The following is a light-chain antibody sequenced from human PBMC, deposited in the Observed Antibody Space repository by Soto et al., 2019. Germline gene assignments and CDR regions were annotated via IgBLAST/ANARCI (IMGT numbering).Light chain of an antibody. CDR1: QSVSSN. CDR2: GAS. CDR3: QQYDNWPWT. Sequence: EIVMTQSPATLSLSPGERATLSCRASQSVSSNLAWYQQKPGQAPRLIIYGASTRATGIPARFSGSGSGTEFTLTISSLQSEDFAVYYCQQYDNWPWTFGQGTKVDIK. J-gene: IGKJ1*01. V-gene: IGKV3-15*01.